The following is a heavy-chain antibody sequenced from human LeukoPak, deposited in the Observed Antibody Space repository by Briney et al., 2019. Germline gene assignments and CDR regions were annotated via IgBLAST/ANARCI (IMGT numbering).Heavy chain of an antibody. D-gene: IGHD3-16*02. CDR1: GFTFSSYE. CDR3: ARYDYVWGSYRLNWYFDL. V-gene: IGHV3-48*03. J-gene: IGHJ2*01. Sequence: GGSLRLSCAASGFTFSSYEMNWVRQAPGKGLEWVSYISSSGSTIYYADSVKGRFTISRDNAKNSLYLQMNSLRAEDTAVCYCARYDYVWGSYRLNWYFDLWGRGTLVTVSS. CDR2: ISSSGSTI.